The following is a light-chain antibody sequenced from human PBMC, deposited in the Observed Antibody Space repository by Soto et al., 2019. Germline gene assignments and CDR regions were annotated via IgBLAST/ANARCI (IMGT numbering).Light chain of an antibody. J-gene: IGKJ5*01. V-gene: IGKV1-39*01. CDR1: HSIRSY. CDR3: QHSHSTPRIT. Sequence: DIQMTQSPASLSAVVGDGCTITCRTSHSIRSYLNWYQQKSGKAPKLLISAASNLQSGVPYRFSGSGSGTDFTLTISSLQPEDVATYYCQHSHSTPRITFGQGTRLEIK. CDR2: AAS.